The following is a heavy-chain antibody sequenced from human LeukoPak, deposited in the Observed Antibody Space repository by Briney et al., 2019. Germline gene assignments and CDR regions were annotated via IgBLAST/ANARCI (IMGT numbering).Heavy chain of an antibody. CDR1: GGSISSYY. CDR2: IYTSGST. J-gene: IGHJ6*03. V-gene: IGHV4-4*09. CDR3: AKAYSSSSGYYYYYYMDV. D-gene: IGHD6-6*01. Sequence: SETLSLTCTVSGGSISSYYWSWIRQPPGKGLEWIGYIYTSGSTNYNPSLKSRVTISVDTPKNQFSLKLSSVTAADTAVYYCAKAYSSSSGYYYYYYMDVWGKGTTVTVSS.